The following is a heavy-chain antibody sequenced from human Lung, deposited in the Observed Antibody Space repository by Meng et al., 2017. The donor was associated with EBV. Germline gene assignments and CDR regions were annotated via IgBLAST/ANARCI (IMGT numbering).Heavy chain of an antibody. CDR3: ARDSPLDGYSLLDY. J-gene: IGHJ4*02. D-gene: IGHD5-24*01. V-gene: IGHV7-4-1*02. CDR2: IDPNTGNP. Sequence: GQLRHAGSGWKHPGASWKVSGRPSGYTFTSYAINWVRQAPGQGPDWMGWIDPNTGNPTYDQGFTGRFVFSLDTSVSTAYLQINSLRADDTAVYYCARDSPLDGYSLLDYWGQGTLVTVSS. CDR1: GYTFTSYA.